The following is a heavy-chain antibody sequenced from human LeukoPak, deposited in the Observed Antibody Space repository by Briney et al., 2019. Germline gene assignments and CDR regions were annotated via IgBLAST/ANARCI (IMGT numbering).Heavy chain of an antibody. CDR1: GFTFSSYG. CDR3: AKGRDLGNYFDY. V-gene: IGHV3-30*18. D-gene: IGHD5-24*01. J-gene: IGHJ4*02. CDR2: ISYDGSNE. Sequence: GRSLRLSCAASGFTFSSYGMHWVRQAPGKGLEWVAVISYDGSNEYYADSVKGRFTISRDNSKNTLYLQMNSLRAEDTAVYYCAKGRDLGNYFDYWGQGTLVTVSS.